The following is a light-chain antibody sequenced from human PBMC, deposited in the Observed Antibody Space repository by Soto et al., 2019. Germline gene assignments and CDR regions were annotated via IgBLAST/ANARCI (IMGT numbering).Light chain of an antibody. CDR3: QQRSNWIT. CDR1: QSVSTY. V-gene: IGKV3-11*01. CDR2: DAS. J-gene: IGKJ5*01. Sequence: ETVLTQSPATLSLSPGESATLSCRASQSVSTYLAWYQQKPGQAPRLLIYDASNRATGIPARFSGSGSGTDFTLTISSLEPEDFAVYYCQQRSNWITFGQGTRLEIK.